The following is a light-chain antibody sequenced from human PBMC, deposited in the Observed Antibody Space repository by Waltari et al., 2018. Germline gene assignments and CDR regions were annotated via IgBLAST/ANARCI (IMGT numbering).Light chain of an antibody. Sequence: QPVLTQPPSASASLGASVTLTCTLSSGSSNYKVDWYQQRPGKGPRFVMRVGTGGIVGSKGDDIPDRFSVLGSGLNRYLTIKNIQEEDESDYHCGADHGSGSNFVVFGGGTKLTVL. J-gene: IGLJ3*02. V-gene: IGLV9-49*01. CDR2: VGTGGIVG. CDR3: GADHGSGSNFVV. CDR1: SGSSNYK.